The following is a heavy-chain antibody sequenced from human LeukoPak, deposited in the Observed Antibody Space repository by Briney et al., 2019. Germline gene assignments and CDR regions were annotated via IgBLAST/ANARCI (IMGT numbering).Heavy chain of an antibody. Sequence: GGSLRLSCASSGFAFSDYEMNWVRQAPGKGLEWVSSIRSSGESTYYADSVKGRFTISRDNSRNTVFLQMKSLTAEDTAVYYCAKEVRESAWFYFDYWGQGTLATVSS. J-gene: IGHJ4*02. CDR1: GFAFSDYE. V-gene: IGHV3-23*01. D-gene: IGHD3-10*01. CDR3: AKEVRESAWFYFDY. CDR2: IRSSGEST.